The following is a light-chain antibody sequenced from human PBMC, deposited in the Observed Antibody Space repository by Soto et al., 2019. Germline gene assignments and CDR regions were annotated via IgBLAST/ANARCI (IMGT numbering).Light chain of an antibody. J-gene: IGKJ4*01. CDR3: QQHNSYPLT. V-gene: IGKV1-9*01. CDR2: TIS. CDR1: QDSGSN. Sequence: DIQLTQSPSFLSASVGDRVTITCRASQDSGSNLAWYQQKPGKAPKLLIYTISTLQSGVPPRLSGSASGTEFTLTISSLQPEDFATYYCQQHNSYPLTFGGGTKVEIK.